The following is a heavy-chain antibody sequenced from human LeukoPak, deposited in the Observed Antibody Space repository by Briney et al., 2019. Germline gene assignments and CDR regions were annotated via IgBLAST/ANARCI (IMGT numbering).Heavy chain of an antibody. CDR3: ARTWIQLVDY. Sequence: SETLSLTCTVSGGSISSSTYYCDWIRRPPGKGLEWIGSIHYSRSTYYNPSLKSRLTISVDTSKNQFSLKLSSVTAADTAVYYCARTWIQLVDYWGQGTLVTVPS. J-gene: IGHJ4*02. D-gene: IGHD5-18*01. V-gene: IGHV4-39*01. CDR2: IHYSRST. CDR1: GGSISSSTYY.